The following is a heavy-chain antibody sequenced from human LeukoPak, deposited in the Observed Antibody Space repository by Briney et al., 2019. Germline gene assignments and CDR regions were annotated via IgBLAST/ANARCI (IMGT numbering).Heavy chain of an antibody. CDR3: ARGDYYDSSGYYYYYYGMDV. D-gene: IGHD3-22*01. J-gene: IGHJ6*02. V-gene: IGHV1-46*01. Sequence: ASVKVSCKASGYTFTSYYMHWVRQAPGQGLEWMGLINPSGGSTSYAQKFQGRVTMTRDTSTSTVYMELSSLRSEDTAVYYCARGDYYDSSGYYYYYYGMDVWGQGTTVTVSS. CDR2: INPSGGST. CDR1: GYTFTSYY.